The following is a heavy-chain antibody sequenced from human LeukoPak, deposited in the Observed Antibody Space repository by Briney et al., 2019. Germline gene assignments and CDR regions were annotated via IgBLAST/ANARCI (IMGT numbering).Heavy chain of an antibody. V-gene: IGHV3-74*01. CDR3: ARVRSGSSAGNYGMDV. D-gene: IGHD1-26*01. CDR2: INSDGSST. CDR1: GFTFSAYW. Sequence: GGSLRLSCAASGFTFSAYWMHWVRQAPGKGLVWVSRINSDGSSTTYADSVKGRFTISRDIAKNTLYLQMKSLRAEDTAVYFCARVRSGSSAGNYGMDVWGQGTTVTVSS. J-gene: IGHJ6*02.